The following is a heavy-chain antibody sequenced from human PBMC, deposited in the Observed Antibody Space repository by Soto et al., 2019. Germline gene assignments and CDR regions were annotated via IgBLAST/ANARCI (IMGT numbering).Heavy chain of an antibody. D-gene: IGHD3-9*01. CDR2: ISGSGGST. Sequence: GGSLRLSCAASGFTFCSYAMIWVRQAPGKGLGWVSAISGSGGSTYYADSVKGRFIISRDNSKNTLYLQMNSLRAEDTAVYFCAKDRGLVALEYFQYWGQGTLVTVS. V-gene: IGHV3-23*01. CDR1: GFTFCSYA. CDR3: AKDRGLVALEYFQY. J-gene: IGHJ1*01.